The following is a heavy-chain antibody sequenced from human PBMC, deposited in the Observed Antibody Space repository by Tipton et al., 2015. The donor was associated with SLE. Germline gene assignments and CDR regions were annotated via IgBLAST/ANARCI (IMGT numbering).Heavy chain of an antibody. CDR1: GGSISSHY. D-gene: IGHD6-13*01. CDR2: IYYSGST. Sequence: TLSLTCTVSGGSISSHYWSWIRQPPGKGLEWIGYIYYSGSTNYNPSLKSRVTISVDTSKNQFSLKLSSVTAADTAVYYCARDPGIAAAGTGYWGQGTLVTVSS. V-gene: IGHV4-59*11. CDR3: ARDPGIAAAGTGY. J-gene: IGHJ4*02.